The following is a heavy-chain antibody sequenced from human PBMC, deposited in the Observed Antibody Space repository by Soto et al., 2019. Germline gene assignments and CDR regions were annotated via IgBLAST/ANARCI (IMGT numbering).Heavy chain of an antibody. V-gene: IGHV3-33*01. J-gene: IGHJ4*02. Sequence: QVQLVESGGGVVQPGRSLRLSCAASGFSFRNYGMHWVRQAPGKGLEWVAVIWYDGGYKYADSVKGRFTISRDNSKNTLSLQMNSLRAEDTAVYYCARDQSGYTYLGDDWGQGTLVTVSS. CDR2: IWYDGGYK. CDR1: GFSFRNYG. CDR3: ARDQSGYTYLGDD. D-gene: IGHD5-12*01.